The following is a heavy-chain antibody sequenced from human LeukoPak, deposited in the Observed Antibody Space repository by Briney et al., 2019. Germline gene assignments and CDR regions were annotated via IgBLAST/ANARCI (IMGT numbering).Heavy chain of an antibody. CDR2: IDRSGDTV. Sequence: GGSLRLSCAASGFTFSDYYMTWIRQAPGKGLDWVSYIDRSGDTVFYADSVKGRFTMSRDNAKNSLHLQMNSLRPEDSAVYYCALSSISPSYYYCFDVWGQGTTVSVCS. J-gene: IGHJ6*02. D-gene: IGHD2-2*01. CDR1: GFTFSDYY. V-gene: IGHV3-11*01. CDR3: ALSSISPSYYYCFDV.